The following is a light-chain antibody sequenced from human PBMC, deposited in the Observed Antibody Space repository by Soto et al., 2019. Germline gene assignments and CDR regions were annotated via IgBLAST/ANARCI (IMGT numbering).Light chain of an antibody. CDR2: QDI. J-gene: IGLJ3*02. CDR1: KLGNKY. CDR3: QAWDSSSAGV. V-gene: IGLV3-1*01. Sequence: SYELTQPPSVSVSPGQTASITCSADKLGNKYAFWYQQKSGQSPVLVIYQDIKRPSGIPERFSGSSSGNTATLTISGTQAMDEADYYCQAWDSSSAGVFGGGTKLTVL.